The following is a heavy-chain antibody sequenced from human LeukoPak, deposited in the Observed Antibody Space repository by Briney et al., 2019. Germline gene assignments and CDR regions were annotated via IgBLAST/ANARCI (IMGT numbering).Heavy chain of an antibody. V-gene: IGHV3-23*01. J-gene: IGHJ2*01. Sequence: GGSLRLSCAASGFTFNTYTMNWVRQAPGKGLEWVSAISGSGGSTYYADSVKGRFTISRDNSKNTLYLQMNSLRAEDTAVYYCARAGLWELLNLGWYFDLWGRGTLVTVSS. CDR2: ISGSGGST. CDR3: ARAGLWELLNLGWYFDL. D-gene: IGHD1-26*01. CDR1: GFTFNTYT.